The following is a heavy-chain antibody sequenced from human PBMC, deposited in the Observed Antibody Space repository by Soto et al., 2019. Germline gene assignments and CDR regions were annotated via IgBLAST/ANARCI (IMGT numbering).Heavy chain of an antibody. CDR1: GFTFSNYA. CDR2: ITCSGRST. Sequence: EVQLLESGGDLVQPGGSLRLSCALSGFTFSNYAMNWVRQAPGKGLEWVSAITCSGRSTYYAESVKGRFTISRDNSKNTLYLQMNSLRAEDTAVYYCANYYGDYAGGEFFQHWGQGTLVTVSS. D-gene: IGHD4-17*01. V-gene: IGHV3-23*01. J-gene: IGHJ1*01. CDR3: ANYYGDYAGGEFFQH.